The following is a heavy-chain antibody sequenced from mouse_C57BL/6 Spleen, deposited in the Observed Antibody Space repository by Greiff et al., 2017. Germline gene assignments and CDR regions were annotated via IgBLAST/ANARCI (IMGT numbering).Heavy chain of an antibody. D-gene: IGHD2-1*01. V-gene: IGHV1-82*01. J-gene: IGHJ3*01. CDR3: AREGVTPIAY. Sequence: QVQLQQSGPELVKPGASVKISCKASGYAFSSSWMNWVKQRPGKGLEWIGRIYPGDGDTNYNGKFKGKATLTADKSSSTAYMQLSSLTSEDSSVYFCAREGVTPIAYWGQGTLVTVSA. CDR2: IYPGDGDT. CDR1: GYAFSSSW.